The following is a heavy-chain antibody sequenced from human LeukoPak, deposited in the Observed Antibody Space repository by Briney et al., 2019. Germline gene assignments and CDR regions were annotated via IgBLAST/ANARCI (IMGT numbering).Heavy chain of an antibody. Sequence: PSETLSLTCTVSGGSISSYSWSRIRQPPGKGLEWIGYIYHSGSTYYNPSLKSRVTISVDRSKNQFSLRLSSVTAADTAVYYCARASDYYDSSGYYFGPTHFDYWGQGTLVTVSS. CDR1: GGSISSYS. CDR2: IYHSGST. D-gene: IGHD3-22*01. J-gene: IGHJ4*02. CDR3: ARASDYYDSSGYYFGPTHFDY. V-gene: IGHV4-30-2*01.